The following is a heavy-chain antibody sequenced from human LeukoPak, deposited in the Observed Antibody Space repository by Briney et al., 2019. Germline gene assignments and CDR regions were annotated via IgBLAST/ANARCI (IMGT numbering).Heavy chain of an antibody. Sequence: SETLSLTCAVSGGSFSGYSWSWIRQPPGKGLEWIGEINHSGSTNYNPSLKSRVTISVDTSKNQFSLKLSSVTAADTAVYYCAREDRYGGIAVAGYYFDYWGQGTLVTVSS. D-gene: IGHD6-19*01. J-gene: IGHJ4*02. CDR1: GGSFSGYS. CDR2: INHSGST. CDR3: AREDRYGGIAVAGYYFDY. V-gene: IGHV4-34*01.